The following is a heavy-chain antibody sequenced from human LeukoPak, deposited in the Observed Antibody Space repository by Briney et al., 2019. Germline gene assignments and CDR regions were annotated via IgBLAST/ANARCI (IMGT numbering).Heavy chain of an antibody. V-gene: IGHV3-53*01. Sequence: GGSLRLSCAASGFTVGTNYMSWVRQAPGKGLEWVSVIYSAGSTYYADSVKGRFTISRDNSKNTLYLQMNSLRAEDTAVYCCARDSRGYNYLYFDYWGQGTLVTVSS. J-gene: IGHJ4*02. D-gene: IGHD5-18*01. CDR2: IYSAGST. CDR3: ARDSRGYNYLYFDY. CDR1: GFTVGTNY.